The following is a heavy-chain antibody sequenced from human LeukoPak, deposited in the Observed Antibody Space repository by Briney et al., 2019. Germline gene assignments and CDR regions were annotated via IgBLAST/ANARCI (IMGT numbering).Heavy chain of an antibody. CDR1: GFTFSSYG. CDR2: IWYDGSNK. Sequence: SGGSLRLSCAASGFTFSSYGMHWVRQAPDKGLEWVAVIWYDGSNKYYAGSVKGRFTISRDNSKNTVYLQMNSLRAEDTAVCYCAREGLWEWELPALYYFDYWGQGTLVTVSS. D-gene: IGHD1-26*01. J-gene: IGHJ4*02. V-gene: IGHV3-33*01. CDR3: AREGLWEWELPALYYFDY.